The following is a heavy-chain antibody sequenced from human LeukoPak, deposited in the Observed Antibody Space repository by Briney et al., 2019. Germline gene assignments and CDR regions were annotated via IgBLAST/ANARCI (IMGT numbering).Heavy chain of an antibody. CDR3: AIGITIFGVVYDY. J-gene: IGHJ4*02. V-gene: IGHV4-34*01. CDR1: GGSFSGYY. CDR2: INHSGST. D-gene: IGHD3-3*01. Sequence: SETLSLTCAVYGGSFSGYYWSWIHQPPGKGLEWIGEINHSGSTNYNPSLKSRVTISVDTSKNQFSLKLSSVTAADTAVYYCAIGITIFGVVYDYWGQGTLVTVSS.